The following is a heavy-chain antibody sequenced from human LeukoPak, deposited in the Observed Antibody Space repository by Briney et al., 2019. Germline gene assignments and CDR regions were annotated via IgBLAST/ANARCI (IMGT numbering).Heavy chain of an antibody. CDR1: GYTFTSYG. V-gene: IGHV1-18*04. CDR3: ARDEMEQWLVLVDY. CDR2: ISAYNGNT. D-gene: IGHD6-19*01. J-gene: IGHJ4*02. Sequence: ASVKVSRKASGYTFTSYGISWVRQAPGQGLEWMGWISAYNGNTNYAQKLQGRVTMTTDTSTSTAYMELRSLRSDDTAVYYCARDEMEQWLVLVDYWGQGTLVTVSS.